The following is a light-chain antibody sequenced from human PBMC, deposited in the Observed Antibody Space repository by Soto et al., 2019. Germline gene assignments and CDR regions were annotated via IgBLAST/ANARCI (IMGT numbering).Light chain of an antibody. CDR2: GAS. Sequence: EIVMTQSPATLSVSPGEGATLSCRASQSVSSNLAWYQQTPGQAPRLLIFGASTRATGIPARFSGSGSGAEFSLTISALQSEDFANYYCQEYSNWPLTFGGGTKVGIK. V-gene: IGKV3-15*01. J-gene: IGKJ4*01. CDR3: QEYSNWPLT. CDR1: QSVSSN.